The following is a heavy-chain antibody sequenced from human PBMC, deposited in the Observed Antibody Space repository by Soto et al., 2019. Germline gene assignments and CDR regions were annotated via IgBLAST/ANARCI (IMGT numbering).Heavy chain of an antibody. J-gene: IGHJ4*02. Sequence: QVHLVQSGAEVKKPGASVQVSCKASGYTFTSYYIHWVRQAPGQGLEWMGRINPSGSSTIYAQNFQSRVTVTSDTSTSTVYMELSTLRSDDTAVYYCARDGHKWDFDYWGQGTLVTVSS. CDR3: ARDGHKWDFDY. CDR1: GYTFTSYY. V-gene: IGHV1-46*01. CDR2: INPSGSST. D-gene: IGHD1-26*01.